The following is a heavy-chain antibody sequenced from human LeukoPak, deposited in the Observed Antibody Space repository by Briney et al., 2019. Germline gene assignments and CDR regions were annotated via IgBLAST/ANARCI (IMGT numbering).Heavy chain of an antibody. CDR2: IYSGGST. V-gene: IGHV3-66*02. CDR1: GFTVSSNY. Sequence: GGSLRLSCAASGFTVSSNYMSWVRQAPGKGLEWVSVIYSGGSTYYADSVKGRFTISRDNSKNTLYLQMNSLRAEDTAVYYCARDHYDSSGYYYAGWFDPWGQGTLVTASS. J-gene: IGHJ5*02. D-gene: IGHD3-22*01. CDR3: ARDHYDSSGYYYAGWFDP.